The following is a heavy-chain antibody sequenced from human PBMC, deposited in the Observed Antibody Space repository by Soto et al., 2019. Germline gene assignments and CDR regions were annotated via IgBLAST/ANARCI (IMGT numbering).Heavy chain of an antibody. CDR1: GGYISSGGYS. CDR3: ARAMEGYSSGWYGDPYYYYGMDV. CDR2: IYHSGST. V-gene: IGHV4-30-2*01. J-gene: IGHJ6*02. D-gene: IGHD6-19*01. Sequence: TSETLSLTCAVSGGYISSGGYSWSWIRKPPGKGLEWIGYIYHSGSTYYNPSLKSRVTISVDRSKNQFSLKLSSVTAADTAVYYCARAMEGYSSGWYGDPYYYYGMDVWGQGTTVTVSS.